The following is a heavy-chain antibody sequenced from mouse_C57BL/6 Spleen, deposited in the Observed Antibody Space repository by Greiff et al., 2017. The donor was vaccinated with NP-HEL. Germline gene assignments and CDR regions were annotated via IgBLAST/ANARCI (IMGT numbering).Heavy chain of an antibody. D-gene: IGHD2-4*01. CDR2: IRNKANGYTT. V-gene: IGHV7-3*01. CDR1: GFTFTDYY. J-gene: IGHJ3*01. Sequence: DVKLVESGGGLVQPGGSLSLSCAASGFTFTDYYMSWVRQPPGKALEWLGFIRNKANGYTTEYSASVKGRFTISRDNSQSILYLQMNALRAEDSATYYCARSGDYLAWFAYWGQGTLVTVSA. CDR3: ARSGDYLAWFAY.